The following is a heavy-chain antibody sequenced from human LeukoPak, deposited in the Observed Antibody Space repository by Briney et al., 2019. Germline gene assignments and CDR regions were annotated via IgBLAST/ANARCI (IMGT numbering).Heavy chain of an antibody. CDR3: VRDLCDL. CDR1: GFTFSNYA. Sequence: PGGSLRLSCAASGFTFSNYAMEWVRQAPGKGLEWLSFISGGGDNIHYAASAKGRFTVSRENAKNSVYLQMNSLRVGDTALYYCVRDLCDLWGQGTLVSVP. J-gene: IGHJ4*01. CDR2: ISGGGDNI. V-gene: IGHV3-48*01. D-gene: IGHD2-21*01.